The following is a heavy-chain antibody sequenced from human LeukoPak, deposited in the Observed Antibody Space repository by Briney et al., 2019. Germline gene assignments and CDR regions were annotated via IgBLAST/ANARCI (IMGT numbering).Heavy chain of an antibody. CDR2: INHSGST. V-gene: IGHV4-34*01. CDR1: GGSFSGYY. Sequence: PSETLPLTCAVYGGSFSGYYWSWIRQPPGKGLEWIGEINHSGSTNYNPSLKSRVTISVDTSKNQFSLKLSSVTAADTAVYYCARGRGLAGDRLTHYYGMDVWGQGTTVTVSS. J-gene: IGHJ6*02. CDR3: ARGRGLAGDRLTHYYGMDV. D-gene: IGHD7-27*01.